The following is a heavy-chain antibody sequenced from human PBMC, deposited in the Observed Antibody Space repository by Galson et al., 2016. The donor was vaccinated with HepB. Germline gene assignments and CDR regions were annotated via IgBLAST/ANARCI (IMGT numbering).Heavy chain of an antibody. CDR3: ARDGPLGYSSGWFDY. V-gene: IGHV4-59*01. J-gene: IGHJ5*01. D-gene: IGHD6-19*01. Sequence: LSLTCSVSGGSISPYYWGWVRQLPGKGLEWIGDVYYRGSTNYNPALKSRGTISVDTSKNQFSLKLSSVTAADTAVYYCARDGPLGYSSGWFDYWGQGILVTVSS. CDR2: VYYRGST. CDR1: GGSISPYY.